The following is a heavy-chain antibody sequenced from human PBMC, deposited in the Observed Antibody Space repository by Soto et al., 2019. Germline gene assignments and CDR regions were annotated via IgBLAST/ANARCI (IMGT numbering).Heavy chain of an antibody. CDR1: GFSFRGYW. J-gene: IGHJ6*02. Sequence: GGSLRLSCASSGFSFRGYWMHWVRQAPGKGLVWVSRINSDGSNTAYADSVKGRFTISRDNAKNTLYLQMNSLGAEDTAVYYCARGHYYGMDVWGQGTTVTVSS. CDR3: ARGHYYGMDV. V-gene: IGHV3-74*01. CDR2: INSDGSNT.